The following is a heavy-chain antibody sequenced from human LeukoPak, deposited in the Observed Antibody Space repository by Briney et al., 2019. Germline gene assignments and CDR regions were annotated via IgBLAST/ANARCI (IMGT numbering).Heavy chain of an antibody. D-gene: IGHD4-17*01. V-gene: IGHV3-48*02. CDR3: ARVRAVTTFRDAFDI. Sequence: PGGSLRLSCAASGFTFSSYSMNWVRQAPGKGLERVSYISSSSSTIYYADSVKGRFTISRDNAKNSLYLQMNSLTDEDTAVYYCARVRAVTTFRDAFDIWGQGTMVTVSS. CDR1: GFTFSSYS. J-gene: IGHJ3*02. CDR2: ISSSSSTI.